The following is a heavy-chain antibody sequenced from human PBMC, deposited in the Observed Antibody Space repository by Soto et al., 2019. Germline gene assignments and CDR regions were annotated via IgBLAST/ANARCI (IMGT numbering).Heavy chain of an antibody. CDR2: IYYSGST. D-gene: IGHD3-10*01. V-gene: IGHV4-31*03. J-gene: IGHJ6*02. CDR1: GGSISSDGNY. CDR3: ARGRMVRVVFYYYGMDA. Sequence: PSETLSLTCTVSGGSISSDGNYWSWIRQHPGKGLEWIGYIYYSGSTYYNPSLKSRVTISVDTSKNQFSLKLNSVTAADTAVYYCARGRMVRVVFYYYGMDARGQGTSFTASS.